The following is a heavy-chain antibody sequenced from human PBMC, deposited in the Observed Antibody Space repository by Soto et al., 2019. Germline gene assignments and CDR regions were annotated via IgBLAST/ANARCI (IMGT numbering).Heavy chain of an antibody. CDR2: IYNSGTT. V-gene: IGHV4-59*01. D-gene: IGHD3-22*01. J-gene: IGHJ4*02. CDR3: ARAPRLYYFDY. CDR1: GGSISSYY. Sequence: SETLSLTCTVSGGSISSYYWSWIRQPPRKRLEWMGYIYNSGTTDYNPSLKSRVTISVDTSKNQFSLKVNSVTAADTAVYYCARAPRLYYFDYWGQGTLVTV.